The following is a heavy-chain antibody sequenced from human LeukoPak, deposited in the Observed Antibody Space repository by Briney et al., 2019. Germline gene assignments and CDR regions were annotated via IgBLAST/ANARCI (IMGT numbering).Heavy chain of an antibody. CDR2: IYYSGST. V-gene: IGHV4-39*07. CDR3: ARATWNGYMFDY. Sequence: SETLSLTCTVSGGSISSSSYYWGWIRQPPGKGLEWIGSIYYSGSTYYNPSLNSRVAISIDTSKDQFSLKLNSLTAADTAVYYCARATWNGYMFDYWGQGSLVTVTS. J-gene: IGHJ4*02. CDR1: GGSISSSSYY. D-gene: IGHD5-24*01.